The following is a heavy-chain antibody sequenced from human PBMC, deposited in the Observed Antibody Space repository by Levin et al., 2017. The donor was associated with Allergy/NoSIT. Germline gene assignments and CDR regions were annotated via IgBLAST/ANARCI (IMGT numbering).Heavy chain of an antibody. Sequence: SETLSLTCAVYGGSFSGYYWSWIRQPPGKGLEWIGEINHSGSTNYNPSLKSRVTISVDTSKNQFSLKLSSVTAADTAVYYCARLWGPRLGYFDSPSTYGMDVWGQGTTVTVSS. CDR2: INHSGST. D-gene: IGHD3-9*01. V-gene: IGHV4-34*01. CDR1: GGSFSGYY. J-gene: IGHJ6*02. CDR3: ARLWGPRLGYFDSPSTYGMDV.